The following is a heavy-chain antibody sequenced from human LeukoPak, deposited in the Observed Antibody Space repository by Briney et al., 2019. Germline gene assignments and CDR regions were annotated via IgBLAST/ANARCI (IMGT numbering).Heavy chain of an antibody. J-gene: IGHJ5*02. Sequence: SETLSLTCTVSGGSINSYCWSWVRQPPGKGLEWIGYIYTTGRTDYYPSFKSRVTMSVDTTKDQLSMELKFLTAADTAVYYCATTYDAKTAPYDLWGQGTLVSVSS. CDR3: ATTYDAKTAPYDL. CDR2: IYTTGRT. CDR1: GGSINSYC. D-gene: IGHD2/OR15-2a*01. V-gene: IGHV4-4*08.